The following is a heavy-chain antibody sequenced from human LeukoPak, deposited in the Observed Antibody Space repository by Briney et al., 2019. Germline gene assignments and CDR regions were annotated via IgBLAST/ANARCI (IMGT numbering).Heavy chain of an antibody. CDR1: GGSFSDYP. CDR2: IIPKYSAS. V-gene: IGHV1-69*01. Sequence: SVKVSCKASGGSFSDYPINWVRQAPGQGLEWLGGIIPKYSASNYAQAFQGRVTIAADESTNTVYMEISGLRPDDTAVYYCVRPDRIFGVPAAFDAWGQGTLVAVSS. CDR3: VRPDRIFGVPAAFDA. D-gene: IGHD3-3*02. J-gene: IGHJ3*01.